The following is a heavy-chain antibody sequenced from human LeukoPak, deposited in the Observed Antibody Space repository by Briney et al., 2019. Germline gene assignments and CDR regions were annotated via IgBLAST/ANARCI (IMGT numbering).Heavy chain of an antibody. CDR2: IDPSDSYT. CDR1: GYSFTSYW. D-gene: IGHD3-10*01. CDR3: ARHERPGYYGSGSYYGY. V-gene: IGHV5-10-1*01. Sequence: GESLRISCKGSGYSFTSYWISWVRQMPGKGLEWMGRIDPSDSYTNYSPSFQGHVTISADKSISTAYLRWSSLKASDTAMYYCARHERPGYYGSGSYYGYWGQGTLVTVSS. J-gene: IGHJ4*02.